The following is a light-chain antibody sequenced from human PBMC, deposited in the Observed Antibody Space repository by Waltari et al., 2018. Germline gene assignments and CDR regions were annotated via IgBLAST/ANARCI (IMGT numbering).Light chain of an antibody. V-gene: IGKV3-20*01. J-gene: IGKJ1*01. Sequence: PGERATLSCRASQSVSSNLAWYQQKPGQAPRLLISGSSSRATGIPDRFSGSGSGTDFTLTISRLEPEDFAVYYCQHYVPSPPWTFGQGTKVEIK. CDR3: QHYVPSPPWT. CDR2: GSS. CDR1: QSVSSN.